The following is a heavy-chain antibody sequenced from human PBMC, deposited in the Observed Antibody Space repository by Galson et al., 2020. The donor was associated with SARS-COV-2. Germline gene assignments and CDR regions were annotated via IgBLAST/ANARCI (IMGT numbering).Heavy chain of an antibody. CDR2: ISYDGSKR. D-gene: IGHD3-10*01. CDR3: AREEEITMVRGSIGMDV. J-gene: IGHJ6*02. Sequence: GESLKISCAASGFTFRSYAMHWVRQAPGKGPEWVAVISYDGSKRYYADSMKGRFTISRDNSKNTLYLQMNSLRAEDSAVYYCAREEEITMVRGSIGMDVWGQGTTVTVSS. V-gene: IGHV3-30-3*01. CDR1: GFTFRSYA.